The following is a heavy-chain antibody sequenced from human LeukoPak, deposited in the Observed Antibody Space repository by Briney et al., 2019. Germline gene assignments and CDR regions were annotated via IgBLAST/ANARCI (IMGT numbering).Heavy chain of an antibody. CDR2: INNDGSST. Sequence: GGSLRLSCAASGFTFSNHWMHWVRQAPGKGLVWLSRINNDGSSTTYVDSVRGRFTISRDNAKNTLDLQMNSLRAEDTAVYYCAPSRKTEEMAAITSWGQGTLVTVSA. J-gene: IGHJ4*02. D-gene: IGHD5-24*01. V-gene: IGHV3-74*01. CDR1: GFTFSNHW. CDR3: APSRKTEEMAAITS.